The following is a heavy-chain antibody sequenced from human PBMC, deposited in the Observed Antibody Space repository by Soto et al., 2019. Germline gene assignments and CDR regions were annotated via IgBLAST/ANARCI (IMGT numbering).Heavy chain of an antibody. J-gene: IGHJ6*02. Sequence: SVKVSCKASGYTFTSYYMHWVRQAPGQGLEWMGIINPSGGSTSYAQKFQGWVTMTRDTSISTAYMELSRLRSDDTAVYYCARAFAVDTAMVYARNYYGMDVWGQGTTVTVSS. CDR2: INPSGGST. CDR3: ARAFAVDTAMVYARNYYGMDV. D-gene: IGHD5-18*01. CDR1: GYTFTSYY. V-gene: IGHV1-46*01.